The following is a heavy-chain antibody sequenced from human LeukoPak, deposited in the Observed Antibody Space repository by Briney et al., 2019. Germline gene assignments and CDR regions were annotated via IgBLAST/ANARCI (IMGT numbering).Heavy chain of an antibody. D-gene: IGHD2-2*01. CDR3: ARHYRSSTSCSYYYYYYMDV. CDR1: GGTFSSYA. J-gene: IGHJ6*03. Sequence: SVKVSCKASGGTFSSYAISWVRQAPGQGLEWMGGIIPIFGTANYAQKFQGRVTITTDESTSTAYMELSSLRSEDTAVYYCARHYRSSTSCSYYYYYYMDVWGKGTTVTVSS. V-gene: IGHV1-69*05. CDR2: IIPIFGTA.